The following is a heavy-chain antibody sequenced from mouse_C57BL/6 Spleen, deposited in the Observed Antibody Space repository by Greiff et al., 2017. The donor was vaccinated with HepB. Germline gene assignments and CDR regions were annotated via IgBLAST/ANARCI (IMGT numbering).Heavy chain of an antibody. Sequence: EVMLVESGGGLVKPGGSLKLSCAASGFTFSDYGMHWVRQAPEKGLEWVAYISSGSSTIYYADTVKGRFTISRDNAKNTLFLQMTSLRSEATAMYYCARVRDYYGSSYLDYWGQGTTLTVSS. CDR2: ISSGSSTI. CDR1: GFTFSDYG. V-gene: IGHV5-17*01. CDR3: ARVRDYYGSSYLDY. J-gene: IGHJ2*01. D-gene: IGHD1-1*01.